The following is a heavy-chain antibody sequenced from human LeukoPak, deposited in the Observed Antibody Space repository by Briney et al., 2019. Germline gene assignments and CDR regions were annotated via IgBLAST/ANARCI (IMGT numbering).Heavy chain of an antibody. J-gene: IGHJ3*02. CDR2: IWYDGSNK. Sequence: GGSLRLSCAASGFTFSSYGMHWVRQAPGKGLEWVAVIWYDGSNKYYADSVKGRFTISRDNSKNTLYLQMNSLRAEDTAVYYCARAWGIVGATEAFDIWGQGTMVTVSS. CDR1: GFTFSSYG. D-gene: IGHD1-26*01. V-gene: IGHV3-33*01. CDR3: ARAWGIVGATEAFDI.